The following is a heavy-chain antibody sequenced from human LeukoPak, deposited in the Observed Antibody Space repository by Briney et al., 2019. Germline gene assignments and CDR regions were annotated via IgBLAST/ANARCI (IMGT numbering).Heavy chain of an antibody. D-gene: IGHD2-2*01. Sequence: GGSLRLSCAASGLTFSSYGMHWVRQAPGKGLEWVAVIRYNRSNKYYADSVKGRFTISRDNSKNTLYLQMNSLRAEDTAVYYCARGPPACSSTSCYLNYWGQGTLVTVSS. V-gene: IGHV3-33*01. CDR3: ARGPPACSSTSCYLNY. CDR1: GLTFSSYG. CDR2: IRYNRSNK. J-gene: IGHJ4*02.